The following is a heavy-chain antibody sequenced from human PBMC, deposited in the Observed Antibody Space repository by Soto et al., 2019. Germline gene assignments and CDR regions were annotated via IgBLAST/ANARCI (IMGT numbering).Heavy chain of an antibody. CDR1: GFTFSSYA. CDR2: ISGSGGGT. CDR3: ADGGTSQTLNDACDI. J-gene: IGHJ3*02. V-gene: IGHV3-23*01. D-gene: IGHD1-7*01. Sequence: EVQLLESGGGLVQPGGSLRLSCAASGFTFSSYAMSWVRQAPGKGLWWVSAISGSGGGTYYADSVKGSFTISRDNSKNRMYLQMNSLRAEDTAVEYCADGGTSQTLNDACDIWGQGTMVTVSS.